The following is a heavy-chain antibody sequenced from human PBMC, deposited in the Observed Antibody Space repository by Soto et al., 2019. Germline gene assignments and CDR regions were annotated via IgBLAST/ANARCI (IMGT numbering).Heavy chain of an antibody. CDR1: SGSISSSNW. D-gene: IGHD5-12*01. Sequence: SETLSLTCAVSSGSISSSNWWSWVRQPPGKGLEWIGEIYHSGSTNYNPSLKSRVTISVDKSKNQFSLKLSSVTAADTAVYYCARGDRGYSGYADYYYMDVWGKGTTVTVSS. CDR2: IYHSGST. V-gene: IGHV4-4*02. J-gene: IGHJ6*03. CDR3: ARGDRGYSGYADYYYMDV.